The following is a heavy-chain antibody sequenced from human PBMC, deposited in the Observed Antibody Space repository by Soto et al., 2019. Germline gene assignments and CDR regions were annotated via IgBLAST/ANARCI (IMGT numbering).Heavy chain of an antibody. V-gene: IGHV4-59*08. CDR2: IYYSGST. Sequence: SETLSLTCTVSGGSISSYYWSWIRQPPGKGLEWIGYIYYSGSTNYNPSLKSRVTISVDTSKNQFSLKLSSVTAADTAVYYCARLAIAVAGAYFQHWGQGTLVTVSS. CDR3: ARLAIAVAGAYFQH. CDR1: GGSISSYY. D-gene: IGHD6-19*01. J-gene: IGHJ1*01.